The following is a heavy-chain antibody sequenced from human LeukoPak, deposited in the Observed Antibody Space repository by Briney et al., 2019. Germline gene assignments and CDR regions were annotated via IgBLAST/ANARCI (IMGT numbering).Heavy chain of an antibody. CDR3: AREGIYGVGAFDI. J-gene: IGHJ3*02. Sequence: KPSETLSLTCTVSGYSISSGCYWGCIRHPRGKGVEWTGIIYYGGSTYYNPSLKGRVTTSAATSKNQFSLKMSSLRAADTAAYYCAREGIYGVGAFDIWGERTMVTVSS. D-gene: IGHD4-17*01. CDR1: GYSISSGCY. CDR2: IYYGGST. V-gene: IGHV4-38-2*02.